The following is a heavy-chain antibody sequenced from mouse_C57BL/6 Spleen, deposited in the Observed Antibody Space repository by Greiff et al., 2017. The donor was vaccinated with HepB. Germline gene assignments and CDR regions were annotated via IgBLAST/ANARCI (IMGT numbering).Heavy chain of an antibody. CDR1: GYTFTDYY. CDR2: INPNNGGT. D-gene: IGHD1-1*01. J-gene: IGHJ1*03. CDR3: ARLRYWYFDV. V-gene: IGHV1-26*01. Sequence: EVQLQQSGPELVKPGASVKKSCKASGYTFTDYYMNWVKQSHGKSLEWIGDINPNNGGTSYNQKFKGKATLTVDKSSSTAYMELRSLTSEDSAVYYCARLRYWYFDVWGTGTTVTVSS.